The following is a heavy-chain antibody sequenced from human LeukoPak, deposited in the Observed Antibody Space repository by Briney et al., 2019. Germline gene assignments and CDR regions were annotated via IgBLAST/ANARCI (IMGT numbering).Heavy chain of an antibody. CDR3: VRGILAVVYATFDY. CDR2: IFYPGTT. Sequence: SETLSLTCTVSGGSISAHFWSWIRQPPGEGLEWIAYIFYPGTTNYNPSLKSRVIISADTSKNQLSLRLSSVTAADTAVYYCVRGILAVVYATFDYWGQGTLVTVSS. V-gene: IGHV4-59*11. D-gene: IGHD6-19*01. J-gene: IGHJ4*02. CDR1: GGSISAHF.